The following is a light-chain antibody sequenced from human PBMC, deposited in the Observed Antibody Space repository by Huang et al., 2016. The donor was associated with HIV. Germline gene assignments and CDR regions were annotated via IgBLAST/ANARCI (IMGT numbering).Light chain of an antibody. J-gene: IGKJ1*01. CDR1: QSVFATSTNKDY. Sequence: DIVMAQSPVSLAVSLGERATLTCRSSQSVFATSTNKDYLAWVQQKPGQPPKLLLFWSPTREVGVPDRFSGSGSGTHFTLTIANLEADDAAIYYCQQYYASPQTFGQGTRV. V-gene: IGKV4-1*01. CDR3: QQYYASPQT. CDR2: WSP.